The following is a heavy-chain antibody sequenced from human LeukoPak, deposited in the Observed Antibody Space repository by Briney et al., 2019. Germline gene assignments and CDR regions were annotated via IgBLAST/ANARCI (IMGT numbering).Heavy chain of an antibody. J-gene: IGHJ4*02. V-gene: IGHV3-7*01. D-gene: IGHD5-12*01. CDR3: ARDPGYSGYDRVDY. CDR2: IKQDGSEK. CDR1: GFTFSSYW. Sequence: GGSLRFSCAASGFTFSSYWMSWVRQAPGKGLEWVANIKQDGSEKYYVDSVKGRFTISRDNAKNSLYLQMNSLRAEDTAVYYCARDPGYSGYDRVDYWGQGTLVTVSS.